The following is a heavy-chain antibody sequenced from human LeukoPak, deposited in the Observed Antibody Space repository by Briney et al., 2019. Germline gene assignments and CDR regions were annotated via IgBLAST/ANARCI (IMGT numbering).Heavy chain of an antibody. Sequence: PSETLSLTCTVSGGSISSYYWSWIRQPPGKGLEWIGYIYYSGSTNYNPSLKSRVTISVDTSKNQFSLKLSSVTAADTAVYYCARVSPYYYYGMDVWGKGTTVTVSS. J-gene: IGHJ6*04. CDR2: IYYSGST. CDR3: ARVSPYYYYGMDV. V-gene: IGHV4-59*01. D-gene: IGHD3-3*02. CDR1: GGSISSYY.